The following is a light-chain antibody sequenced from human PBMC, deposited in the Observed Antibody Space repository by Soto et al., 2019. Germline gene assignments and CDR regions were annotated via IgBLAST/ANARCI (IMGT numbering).Light chain of an antibody. CDR2: DVS. CDR1: SSDVGDSRY. V-gene: IGLV2-11*01. Sequence: QSALTQPRSVSGSPGQSVTISCTGTSSDVGDSRYVSWYQQHPGKAPKLMIYDVSERPSGVPDRFSGSKSGNTASLSISGLQPEDDADYYCCSYAATYTYVVGTGTKVTVL. CDR3: CSYAATYTYV. J-gene: IGLJ1*01.